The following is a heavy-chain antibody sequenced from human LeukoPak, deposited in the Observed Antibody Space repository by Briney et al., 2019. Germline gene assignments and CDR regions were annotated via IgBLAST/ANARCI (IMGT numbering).Heavy chain of an antibody. D-gene: IGHD6-19*01. Sequence: SETLSLTCAVYGGSFSGYYWSWIRQPPGKGLEWIGEINHSGSTNYNPSLKSRVTISVDTSKNQSSLKLSSVTAADTAVYYCARGSAVAGTIGWFDPWGQGTLVTVSS. CDR2: INHSGST. CDR3: ARGSAVAGTIGWFDP. J-gene: IGHJ5*02. CDR1: GGSFSGYY. V-gene: IGHV4-34*01.